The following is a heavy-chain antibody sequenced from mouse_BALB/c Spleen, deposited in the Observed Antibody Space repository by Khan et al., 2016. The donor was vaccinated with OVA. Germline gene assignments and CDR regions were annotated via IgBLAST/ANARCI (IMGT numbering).Heavy chain of an antibody. CDR3: ARPPYFSYTRDH. Sequence: QIQLVQSGPELKKPGETVKISCKASGYTFTNYGMNWVKQSPGKALKWMGWINTYTGEPTYADDFKGRFAFSLETSASTAYLQINNLKDEDTATYFCARPPYFSYTRDHWGQGTSVTVSS. D-gene: IGHD2-10*01. V-gene: IGHV9-3-1*01. J-gene: IGHJ4*01. CDR1: GYTFTNYG. CDR2: INTYTGEP.